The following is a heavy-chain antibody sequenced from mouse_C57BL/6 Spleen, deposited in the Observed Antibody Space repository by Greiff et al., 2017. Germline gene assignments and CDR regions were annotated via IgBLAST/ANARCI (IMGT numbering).Heavy chain of an antibody. J-gene: IGHJ2*01. D-gene: IGHD3-2*01. Sequence: EVKVVESGGGLVKPGGSLKLSCAASGFTFSSYAMSWVRQTPEKRLEWVATISDGGSYTYYPDNVKGRFTISRDNAKNNLYLQMSHLKSEDTAMYYCARVAPRQHFDYGGQGTTLTVSS. CDR2: ISDGGSYT. V-gene: IGHV5-4*03. CDR1: GFTFSSYA. CDR3: ARVAPRQHFDY.